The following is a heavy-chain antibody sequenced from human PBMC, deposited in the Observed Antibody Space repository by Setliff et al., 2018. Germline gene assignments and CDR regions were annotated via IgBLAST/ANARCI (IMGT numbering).Heavy chain of an antibody. D-gene: IGHD3-10*01. CDR1: GGTFANKP. CDR2: IIPIFGTP. V-gene: IGHV1-69*13. J-gene: IGHJ4*02. CDR3: ARFLWNYGSGRILGY. Sequence: ASVKVSCKASGGTFANKPISWVRQAPGQGLEWMGGIIPIFGTPDYARKFQARVTITADESTSTAYMELRSLSSDDTAVYYCARFLWNYGSGRILGYWGQGTLVTVSS.